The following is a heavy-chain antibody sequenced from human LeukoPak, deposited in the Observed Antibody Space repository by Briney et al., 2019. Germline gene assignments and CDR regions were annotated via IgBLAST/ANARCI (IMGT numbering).Heavy chain of an antibody. D-gene: IGHD1/OR15-1a*01. J-gene: IGHJ4*02. CDR1: GFTFIDHY. CDR3: ARETRWHFDY. V-gene: IGHV3-7*01. Sequence: GGSLRLSCSASGFTFIDHYMRWVRQAPGKGLECVAKIKPDGSEKYYVDSVKGRFTISRDNSKNSLYLQLNSLRAEDTAVYYCARETRWHFDYWGQGSLVTVSS. CDR2: IKPDGSEK.